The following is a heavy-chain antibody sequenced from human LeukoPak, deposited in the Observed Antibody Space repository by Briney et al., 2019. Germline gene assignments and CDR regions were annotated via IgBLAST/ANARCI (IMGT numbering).Heavy chain of an antibody. CDR2: IGTAGDT. CDR1: GFTFSSYD. J-gene: IGHJ3*02. CDR3: ARALKSGSSGYYSDAFDI. D-gene: IGHD3-22*01. V-gene: IGHV3-13*01. Sequence: GGSLRLSCAASGFTFSSYDMHWVRQATGKGLEWVSAIGTAGDTYYPGSVKGRFTISRENAKNSLYLQMNSLRAGDTAVYYCARALKSGSSGYYSDAFDIWGQGIMVTVSS.